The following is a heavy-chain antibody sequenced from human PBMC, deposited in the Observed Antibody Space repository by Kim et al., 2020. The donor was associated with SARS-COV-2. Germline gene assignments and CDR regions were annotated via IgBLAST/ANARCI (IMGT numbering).Heavy chain of an antibody. D-gene: IGHD5-12*01. Sequence: SVKVSCKASGGTFSSYAISWVRQAHGQGLEWMGRIIPILGIANYAQKFQGRVTITADKSTSTAYMELSSLRSEDTAVYYCAREGVIVATIRGAFDIWGQGTMVTVSS. CDR2: IIPILGIA. J-gene: IGHJ3*02. CDR1: GGTFSSYA. CDR3: AREGVIVATIRGAFDI. V-gene: IGHV1-69*04.